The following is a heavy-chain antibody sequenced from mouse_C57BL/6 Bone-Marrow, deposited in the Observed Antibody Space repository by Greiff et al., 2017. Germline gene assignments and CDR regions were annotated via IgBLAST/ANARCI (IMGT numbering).Heavy chain of an antibody. CDR3: ARDYAMDY. CDR1: GYTFTSYW. Sequence: QVQLQQPGAELVMPGASVKLSCKASGYTFTSYWMHWVKQRPGQGLEWIGEIDPSDSYTNYNQKFKGKSTLTVDKSSSTAYMQLRSLTSEDSAVYYCARDYAMDYWGQGTSVTVSS. CDR2: IDPSDSYT. V-gene: IGHV1-69*01. J-gene: IGHJ4*01.